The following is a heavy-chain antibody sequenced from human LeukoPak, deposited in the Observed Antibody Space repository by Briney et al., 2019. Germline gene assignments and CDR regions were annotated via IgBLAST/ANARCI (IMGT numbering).Heavy chain of an antibody. J-gene: IGHJ6*04. V-gene: IGHV1-69*13. D-gene: IGHD2-2*01. Sequence: SVKVSCKASGGTLSIYAISWVRQAPGQGLEWMGGIIPIFGTANYAQKFQGRVTITADESTSTAYMELSSLRSEDTAVYYCARDRMKKLGYCSSTSCYGMDVWGKGTTVTVSS. CDR2: IIPIFGTA. CDR1: GGTLSIYA. CDR3: ARDRMKKLGYCSSTSCYGMDV.